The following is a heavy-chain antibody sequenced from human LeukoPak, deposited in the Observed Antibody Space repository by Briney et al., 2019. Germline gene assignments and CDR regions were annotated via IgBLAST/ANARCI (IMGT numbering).Heavy chain of an antibody. CDR1: GFTFSSYG. CDR2: IRYDGSKK. CDR3: AKDTTGGYDEYYYYYLDV. V-gene: IGHV3-30*02. D-gene: IGHD5-12*01. J-gene: IGHJ6*03. Sequence: GGSLRLSCAASGFTFSSYGMHWVRRAPGKGLEWVAFIRYDGSKKYYADSVKGRFTFSRDNSKNTLYLQMNSLRAEDTAVYYCAKDTTGGYDEYYYYYLDVWGKGTTVTVSS.